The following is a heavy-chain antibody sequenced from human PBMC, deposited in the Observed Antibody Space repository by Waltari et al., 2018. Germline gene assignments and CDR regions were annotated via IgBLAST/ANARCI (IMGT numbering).Heavy chain of an antibody. V-gene: IGHV4-31*01. J-gene: IGHJ4*02. CDR2: IYYSGST. CDR3: ARDSIYGGGYFDY. CDR1: GGSISSGGYY. Sequence: QVQLQESGPGLVKPSQTLPLTCTVSGGSISSGGYYWSWIRQHPGKGLEWIGYIYYSGSTYYNPSLKSLVTIAVDTSKNQFSLKLSSVTAADTAVYYCARDSIYGGGYFDYWGQGTLVTVSS. D-gene: IGHD4-17*01.